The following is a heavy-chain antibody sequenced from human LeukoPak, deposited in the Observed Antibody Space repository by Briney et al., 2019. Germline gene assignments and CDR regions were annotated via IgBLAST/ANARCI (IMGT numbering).Heavy chain of an antibody. CDR2: ISGSGGTT. J-gene: IGHJ4*02. CDR1: AFTFRSYA. V-gene: IGHV3-23*01. CDR3: AKPKDNSLFCFDY. Sequence: PAGSLSLSCAASAFTFRSYAMSWVRQAGGKGLEWVSAISGSGGTTYYADSVKGRFTISRDNSKNTLYLQMSSLRAEDTAVYYCAKPKDNSLFCFDYWGQGTLV. D-gene: IGHD1-20*01.